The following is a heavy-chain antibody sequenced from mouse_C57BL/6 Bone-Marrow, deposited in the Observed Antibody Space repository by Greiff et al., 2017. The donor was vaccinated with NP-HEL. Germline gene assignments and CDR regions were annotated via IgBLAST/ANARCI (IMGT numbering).Heavy chain of an antibody. J-gene: IGHJ1*03. CDR2: ISNGGGST. CDR1: GFTFSDYY. D-gene: IGHD1-1*01. Sequence: EVKLMESGGGLVQPGGSLKLSCAASGFTFSDYYMYWVRQTPEKRLEWVAYISNGGGSTYYPDTVKGRFTISRDNAKNTLYLQMSRLKSEDTAMYYCARHPLYYYGSSYWYFDVWGTGTTVTVSS. CDR3: ARHPLYYYGSSYWYFDV. V-gene: IGHV5-12*01.